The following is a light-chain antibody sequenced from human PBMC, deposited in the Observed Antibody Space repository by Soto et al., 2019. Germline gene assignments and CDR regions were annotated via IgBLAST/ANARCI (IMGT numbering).Light chain of an antibody. Sequence: EVVLTQSPGTLSLSPVQIATRSFMASQSVSSKLAWYRQRPGQAPRLVIYDTSTRATGVPARFSGSGSGTEFTLSISSLQSEDFAVYYCKQYKEWPPFTFGQGTRLEIK. CDR1: QSVSSK. J-gene: IGKJ5*01. V-gene: IGKV3-15*01. CDR2: DTS. CDR3: KQYKEWPPFT.